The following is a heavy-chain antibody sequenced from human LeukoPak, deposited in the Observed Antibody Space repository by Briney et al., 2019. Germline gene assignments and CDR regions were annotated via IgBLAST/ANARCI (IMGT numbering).Heavy chain of an antibody. CDR3: ARDGYYYDSSGYYFDY. D-gene: IGHD3-22*01. Sequence: GGSLRLSCAASGFTFSSYEMNWVRQAPGKGLEWVSYISSSGSTLYYADSVKGRFTISRDNAKNSLYLQMNSLRAEDTAVYYCARDGYYYDSSGYYFDYWGQGTLVTVSS. V-gene: IGHV3-48*03. J-gene: IGHJ4*02. CDR1: GFTFSSYE. CDR2: ISSSGSTL.